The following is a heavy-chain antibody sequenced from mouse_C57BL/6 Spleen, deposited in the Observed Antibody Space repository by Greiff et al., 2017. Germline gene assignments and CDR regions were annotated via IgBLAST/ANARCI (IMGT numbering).Heavy chain of an antibody. CDR1: GFTFSSYT. Sequence: EVNLVESGGGLVKPGGSLKLSCAASGFTFSSYTMSWVRQTPEKRLEWVATISGGGGNTYYPDSVKGRFTISRDNAKNTLYLQMSSLRSEDTALYYCARLMHFDVWGTGTTVTVSS. V-gene: IGHV5-9*01. CDR3: ARLMHFDV. J-gene: IGHJ1*03. CDR2: ISGGGGNT. D-gene: IGHD2-3*01.